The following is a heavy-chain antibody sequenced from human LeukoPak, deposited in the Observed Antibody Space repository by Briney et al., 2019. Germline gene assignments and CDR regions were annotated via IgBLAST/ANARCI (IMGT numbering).Heavy chain of an antibody. CDR3: ARGLGQSGAIAFDI. Sequence: GASVKVSCKASGYTFTGYYMHWVRQAPGQGLEWMGWINPNSGGTNYAQKFQGRVTMTRDTSISTAYMELSSLGSDDTALYYCARGLGQSGAIAFDIWGQGTMVIVSS. V-gene: IGHV1-2*02. D-gene: IGHD1-26*01. CDR1: GYTFTGYY. CDR2: INPNSGGT. J-gene: IGHJ3*02.